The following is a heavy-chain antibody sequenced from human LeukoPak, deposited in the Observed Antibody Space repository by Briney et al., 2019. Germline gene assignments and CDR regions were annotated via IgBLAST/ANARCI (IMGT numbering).Heavy chain of an antibody. V-gene: IGHV1-18*01. CDR2: ISAQHGQT. D-gene: IGHD2-8*01. Sequence: ASVKVSCRTSGYSENFYGITWVRQVAGQGLEWMGWISAQHGQTEYAPNSQDRVTMTTDTYTNTAYMELRSLRSDDTAVYYCAGSLRYCTSNVCYLKYWGQGTLVTVSS. CDR3: AGSLRYCTSNVCYLKY. J-gene: IGHJ4*02. CDR1: GYSENFYG.